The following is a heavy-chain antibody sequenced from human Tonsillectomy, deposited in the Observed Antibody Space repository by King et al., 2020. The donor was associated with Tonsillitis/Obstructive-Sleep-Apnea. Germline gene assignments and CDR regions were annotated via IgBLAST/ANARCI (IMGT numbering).Heavy chain of an antibody. J-gene: IGHJ4*02. Sequence: VQLVESGGGLVKPGGSLRLSCAASGFTFTRYSMNWVRQAPGKGLEWVSSISSSSNFIYYADSLKGRFSISRDNAKNSLYLQMNSLRAEDTAVYYCARGGLYRGSDAPDYWGQGTLVTVSS. CDR2: ISSSSNFI. V-gene: IGHV3-21*06. D-gene: IGHD1-26*01. CDR3: ARGGLYRGSDAPDY. CDR1: GFTFTRYS.